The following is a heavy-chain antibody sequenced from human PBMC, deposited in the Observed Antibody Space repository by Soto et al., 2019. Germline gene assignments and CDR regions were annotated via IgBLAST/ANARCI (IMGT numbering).Heavy chain of an antibody. V-gene: IGHV1-8*01. D-gene: IGHD2-21*01. Sequence: QVQLVQSGAEVKTPGASVKVSCKASGYTFTSYDKNWVRQAPGQGLEWMGWMNPNSGNTGYAQKFQGRLTMTRDTAISIAHMELSSLRNEDTAVYYCARSDGYNFNWLDSWGQGTLFTVSA. CDR1: GYTFTSYD. J-gene: IGHJ5*01. CDR2: MNPNSGNT. CDR3: ARSDGYNFNWLDS.